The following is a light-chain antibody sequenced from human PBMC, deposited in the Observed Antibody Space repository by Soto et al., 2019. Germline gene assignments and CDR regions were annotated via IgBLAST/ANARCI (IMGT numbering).Light chain of an antibody. CDR2: DAS. V-gene: IGKV1-5*01. CDR3: KHYNSYSPIT. Sequence: DIQMTQSPSTLSASVGDRVTITCRASQSISSWLAWYQQKPGKAPKLLIYDASSLESGVPSRFSGSGSGTEFPFTISILKLDDFAPYYCKHYNSYSPITFGPGTKVDIK. CDR1: QSISSW. J-gene: IGKJ3*01.